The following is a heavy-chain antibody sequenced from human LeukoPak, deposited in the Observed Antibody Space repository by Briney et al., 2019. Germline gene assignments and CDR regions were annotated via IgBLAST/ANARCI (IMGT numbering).Heavy chain of an antibody. Sequence: PSETLSLTCTVSGVSISSSSYYWGWIRQPPGQGLEWIGSIYYSGSTYYNPSLKSRVTISVDTSKNQFSLKLSSVTAADTAVYYCARTERLIAVAGFDYWGQGTLVTVSS. D-gene: IGHD6-19*01. J-gene: IGHJ4*02. CDR3: ARTERLIAVAGFDY. V-gene: IGHV4-39*01. CDR2: IYYSGST. CDR1: GVSISSSSYY.